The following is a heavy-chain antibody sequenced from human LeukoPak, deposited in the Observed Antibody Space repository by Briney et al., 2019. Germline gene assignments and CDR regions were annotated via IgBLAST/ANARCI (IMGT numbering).Heavy chain of an antibody. J-gene: IGHJ4*02. V-gene: IGHV1-2*02. CDR3: ARVMGDGYNYYFDY. Sequence: ASVKVSCKASGYTFTGYQMHWVRQAPGQGLEWMGWINPNSGGTNYAQKFQGRVTMTRDTSISTAYMELSRLRSDDTAVYYCARVMGDGYNYYFDYWGQGTLVTVSS. D-gene: IGHD5-24*01. CDR2: INPNSGGT. CDR1: GYTFTGYQ.